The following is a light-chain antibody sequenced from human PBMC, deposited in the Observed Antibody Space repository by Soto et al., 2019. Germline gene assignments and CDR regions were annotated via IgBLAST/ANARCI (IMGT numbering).Light chain of an antibody. J-gene: IGLJ1*01. CDR1: NSNIGAGYD. CDR2: DNI. Sequence: QSVLTQPPSVSGAPGQRVIISCTGNNSNIGAGYDVHWYQQLPGTAPKLLIFDNINRPSGVPDRVSVSKSGTSASLAIAGLQAEDEADYYCQSFDSSLSDIFGTGTKLTVL. V-gene: IGLV1-40*01. CDR3: QSFDSSLSDI.